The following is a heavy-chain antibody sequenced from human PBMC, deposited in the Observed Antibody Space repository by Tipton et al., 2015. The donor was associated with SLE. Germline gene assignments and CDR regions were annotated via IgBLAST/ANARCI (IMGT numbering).Heavy chain of an antibody. V-gene: IGHV3-11*04. CDR2: ISSSGSTI. CDR3: AREEGGAYCGGDCYAGYFQH. CDR1: GFTFSDYY. J-gene: IGHJ1*01. D-gene: IGHD2-21*01. Sequence: SLRLSCAASGFTFSDYYMSWIRQAPGKGLEWVSYISSSGSTIYYADSVKGRFTISRDNSKNTLYLQMNSLRAEDTAVYYCAREEGGAYCGGDCYAGYFQHWGQGTLVTVSS.